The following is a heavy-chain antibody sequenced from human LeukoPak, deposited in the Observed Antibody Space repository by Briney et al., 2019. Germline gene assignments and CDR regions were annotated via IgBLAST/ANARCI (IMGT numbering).Heavy chain of an antibody. Sequence: ASVKVSCKVSGHTLTALPMHWVRQAPGKGLEWLGRFDPHDDETIYARNFLGRVTMTEDTSTHTAFMELNDLRSEDTAVYYCAAFDDSWSGYFYSSPYSYYVAVWGGGTTVTVSS. CDR2: FDPHDDET. J-gene: IGHJ6*03. D-gene: IGHD3-3*01. V-gene: IGHV1-24*01. CDR3: AAFDDSWSGYFYSSPYSYYVAV. CDR1: GHTLTALP.